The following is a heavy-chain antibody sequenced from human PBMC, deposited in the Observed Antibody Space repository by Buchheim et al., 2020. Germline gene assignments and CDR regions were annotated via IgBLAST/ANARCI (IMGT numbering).Heavy chain of an antibody. Sequence: QVQLVESGGGVVQPGRSLRLSCAASGFTFSSYGMHWVRQAPGKGLEGVAVISYDGSNKYYADSVKGRFTLSRDNSKNTLYLQMNSLRAEDTAVYYCANSRYDYVWGSYREIDYWGQGTL. J-gene: IGHJ4*02. CDR2: ISYDGSNK. CDR3: ANSRYDYVWGSYREIDY. CDR1: GFTFSSYG. V-gene: IGHV3-30*18. D-gene: IGHD3-16*02.